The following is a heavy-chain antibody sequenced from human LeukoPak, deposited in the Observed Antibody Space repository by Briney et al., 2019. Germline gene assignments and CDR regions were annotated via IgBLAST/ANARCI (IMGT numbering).Heavy chain of an antibody. V-gene: IGHV3-33*01. J-gene: IGHJ4*02. CDR3: ARDPATALYYFDY. Sequence: GGSLRLSCAASGFTFSSYGMHWVRQAPGKGLEWVAVIWYDGSNKYYADSVKGRFTISRDNSKNTLYLQLNSLRAEDTAVYYCARDPATALYYFDYWGQGTLVTVSS. CDR2: IWYDGSNK. D-gene: IGHD2-2*01. CDR1: GFTFSSYG.